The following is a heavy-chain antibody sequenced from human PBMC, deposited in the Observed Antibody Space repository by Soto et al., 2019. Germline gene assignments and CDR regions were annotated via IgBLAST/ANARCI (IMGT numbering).Heavy chain of an antibody. CDR2: INPDTGDR. J-gene: IGHJ5*01. D-gene: IGHD3-16*01. CDR1: GYTFTDSH. Sequence: ASEKVSCKASGYTFTDSHTHWVRQAPGQGLEWMGWINPDTGDRHYAQRFQGRLTLTRDTSITTAYMALTRLTSDDTAVYFCAGAYDFVCDSWGQGTLVTFSS. V-gene: IGHV1-2*02. CDR3: AGAYDFVCDS.